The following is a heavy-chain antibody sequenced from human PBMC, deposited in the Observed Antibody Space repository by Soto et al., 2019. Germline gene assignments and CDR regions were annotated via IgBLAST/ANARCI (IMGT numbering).Heavy chain of an antibody. CDR1: GFSLSTSGVG. CDR2: IYWDDNK. D-gene: IGHD3-22*01. CDR3: AHRIVTNNWFDP. V-gene: IGHV2-5*02. J-gene: IGHJ5*02. Sequence: QITLKESGPTLVKPTQTLTLTCTFSGFSLSTSGVGVGWIRQPPGKALEWLALIYWDDNKRYSPSLKTRLTITKDTSKNQVVRTMTNMDPVDTATYYCAHRIVTNNWFDPWGQGTLVTVFS.